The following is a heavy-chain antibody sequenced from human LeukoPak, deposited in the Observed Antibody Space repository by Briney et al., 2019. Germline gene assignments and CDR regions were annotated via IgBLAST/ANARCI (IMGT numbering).Heavy chain of an antibody. V-gene: IGHV3-30*02. J-gene: IGHJ6*03. CDR3: ARERYYGSGRRHYYYMDV. Sequence: PGGSLRLSCAASGFTFRNSDMHWVRQAPGKGPEWVAFIQADGGNKYYADSVKGRFTISRDNSKNTLYLQMNSLRAEDTAVYYCARERYYGSGRRHYYYMDVWGKGTTVTISS. CDR1: GFTFRNSD. D-gene: IGHD3-10*01. CDR2: IQADGGNK.